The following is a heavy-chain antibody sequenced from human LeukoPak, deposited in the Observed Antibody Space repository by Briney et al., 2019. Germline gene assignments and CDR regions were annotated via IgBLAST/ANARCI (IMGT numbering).Heavy chain of an antibody. Sequence: GGSLRLSCAASGFTFSSYSMNWVRQAPGKGLEWVSSISSSSSYIYYADSVKGRFTISRDNSKNMVDLQMNNLRAEDTAVYYCARGVWFGEGGQGTLVTVSS. CDR3: ARGVWFGE. CDR2: ISSSSSYI. J-gene: IGHJ4*01. CDR1: GFTFSSYS. D-gene: IGHD3-10*01. V-gene: IGHV3-21*04.